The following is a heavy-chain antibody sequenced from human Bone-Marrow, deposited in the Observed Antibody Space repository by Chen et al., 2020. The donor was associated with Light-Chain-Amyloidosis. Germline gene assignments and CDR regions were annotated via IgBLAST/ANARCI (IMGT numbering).Heavy chain of an antibody. CDR1: GEPFSSYA. J-gene: IGHJ6*02. Sequence: QVQLVQSGAEVKKPGSSVKVSCKASGEPFSSYAISWLRQAPGEGLEWVGRIIPMLETTKYAQKFLGRVEITAHRSTRTSHLEMTGLTFEDTAIYYCASAPPTTFNVYAMDVWGQGTTVVVSS. D-gene: IGHD3-3*02. CDR3: ASAPPTTFNVYAMDV. V-gene: IGHV1-69*04. CDR2: IIPMLETT.